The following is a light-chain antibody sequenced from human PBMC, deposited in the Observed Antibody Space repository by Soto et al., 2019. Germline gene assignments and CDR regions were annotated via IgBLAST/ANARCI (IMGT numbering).Light chain of an antibody. CDR2: GAS. V-gene: IGKV3-15*01. CDR1: QSVSSN. J-gene: IGKJ4*01. CDR3: QQYNNWPRGLT. Sequence: EIVMTQSPATLSVSPGERATLSCRASQSVSSNLAWYQQTPGQAPRLLIYGASTRATGIPARFSGSVSGTEFTLTISSLQSEDFAGYYCQQYNNWPRGLTFGGGTKVEIK.